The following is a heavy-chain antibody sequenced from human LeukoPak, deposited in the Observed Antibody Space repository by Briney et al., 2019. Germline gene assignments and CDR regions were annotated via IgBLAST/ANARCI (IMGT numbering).Heavy chain of an antibody. Sequence: GGSLRLSCAASGFTFSSYGMSWVRQAPGKGLEWVSAISGSGGSTYYADSVKGRFTISRDNSKNTLYLQMNSLRAGDTAVYYCAREGGDGYNREFDYWGQGTLVTVSS. D-gene: IGHD5-24*01. V-gene: IGHV3-23*01. CDR2: ISGSGGST. CDR3: AREGGDGYNREFDY. J-gene: IGHJ4*02. CDR1: GFTFSSYG.